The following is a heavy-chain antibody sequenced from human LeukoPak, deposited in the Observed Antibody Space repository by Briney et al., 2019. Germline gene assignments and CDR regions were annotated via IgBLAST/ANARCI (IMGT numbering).Heavy chain of an antibody. J-gene: IGHJ4*02. D-gene: IGHD3-10*01. Sequence: PGGSLRLSCAASGFTFRTYGMHWVRQAPGKGLEWVAFISFDGSKKYFADSVKGRFTITRDNSENTLYLQMNSLRPDDTAVYYCAKGLRWFGNCYFNHFDYWGQGAVVTVSS. CDR3: AKGLRWFGNCYFNHFDY. CDR2: ISFDGSKK. CDR1: GFTFRTYG. V-gene: IGHV3-30*18.